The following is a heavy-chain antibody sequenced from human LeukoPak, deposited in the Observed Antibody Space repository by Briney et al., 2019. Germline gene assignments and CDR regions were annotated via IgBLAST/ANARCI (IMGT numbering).Heavy chain of an antibody. Sequence: SVKVSCKASGGTFSSYAISWVRQAPGQGLEWMGGIIPIFGTANYAQKFQGRVTITADESTSTAYMELSSLRSEDTAVYYCAKDLGVYGPWAFDIWGQGTMVTVSS. CDR3: AKDLGVYGPWAFDI. CDR1: GGTFSSYA. D-gene: IGHD2-8*01. J-gene: IGHJ3*02. CDR2: IIPIFGTA. V-gene: IGHV1-69*01.